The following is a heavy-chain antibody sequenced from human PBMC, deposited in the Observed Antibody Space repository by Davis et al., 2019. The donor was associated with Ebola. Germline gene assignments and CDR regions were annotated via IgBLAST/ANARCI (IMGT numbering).Heavy chain of an antibody. V-gene: IGHV4-39*01. Sequence: PSETLSLTCTVSGGSISSSSYYWGWIRQPPGKGLEWIGSIYYSGSTYYNPSLKSRVTISVDTSKNQFSLKLSSVTAADTAVYYCARRSSTSCPMCGMDVWGQGTTVTVSS. D-gene: IGHD2-2*01. CDR3: ARRSSTSCPMCGMDV. CDR1: GGSISSSSYY. J-gene: IGHJ6*02. CDR2: IYYSGST.